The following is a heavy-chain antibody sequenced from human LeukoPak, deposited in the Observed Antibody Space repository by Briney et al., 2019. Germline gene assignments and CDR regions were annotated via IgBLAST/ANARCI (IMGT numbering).Heavy chain of an antibody. CDR2: TYYRSKWYN. CDR3: ARDEAENGAYYYDSSGPISPRYFDY. V-gene: IGHV6-1*01. D-gene: IGHD3-22*01. Sequence: SQTLSLTCAISGDSVSSNSAAWNWIRQSPSRGLEWLGRTYYRSKWYNDYAVSVKSRITINPDTSKNQFSLQLNSVTPEDTAVYYCARDEAENGAYYYDSSGPISPRYFDYWGQGTLVTVSS. CDR1: GDSVSSNSAA. J-gene: IGHJ4*02.